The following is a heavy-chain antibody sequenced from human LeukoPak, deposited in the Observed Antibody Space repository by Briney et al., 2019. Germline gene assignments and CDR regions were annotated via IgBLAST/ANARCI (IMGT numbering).Heavy chain of an antibody. CDR1: GFTFSTYA. Sequence: PGGSLRLSCAASGFTFSTYAMHWVRQAPGKGLEWVSLISWDGGSTYYADSVKGRFTISRDNSKNSLYLQMNSLRAEDTALYYCAKDYSTSRDYMDVWGKGTTVTVSS. V-gene: IGHV3-43D*03. CDR2: ISWDGGST. CDR3: AKDYSTSRDYMDV. J-gene: IGHJ6*03. D-gene: IGHD2-2*01.